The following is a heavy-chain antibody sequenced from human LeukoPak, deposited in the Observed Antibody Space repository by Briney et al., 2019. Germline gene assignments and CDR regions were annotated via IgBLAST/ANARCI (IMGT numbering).Heavy chain of an antibody. CDR3: ARGSRFLEWLYPSYYYYYYMDV. J-gene: IGHJ6*03. CDR2: IYYSGST. CDR1: GGSISSSSYY. D-gene: IGHD3-3*01. V-gene: IGHV4-39*07. Sequence: SETLSLTCTVSGGSISSSSYYWGWIRQPPGKGLEWIGSIYYSGSTYYNPSLKSRVTISVDTSKNQFSLKLSSVTAADTAVYYCARGSRFLEWLYPSYYYYYYMDVWGKGTTVTVSS.